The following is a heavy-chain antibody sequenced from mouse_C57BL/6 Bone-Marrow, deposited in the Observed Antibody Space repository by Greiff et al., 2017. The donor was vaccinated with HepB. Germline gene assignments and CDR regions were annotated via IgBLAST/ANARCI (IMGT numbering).Heavy chain of an antibody. D-gene: IGHD1-3*01. CDR3: ASGYNWYVY. Sequence: QVQLQQPGAELVMPGASVKLSCKASGYTFTSYWMHWVKQRPGQGLEWIGEVDPYDSYTNYNQKFKGKSTLTVDKYSSTAYMQLSGLTSEDSAVDYCASGYNWYVYWGEGTLVTVS. J-gene: IGHJ3*01. CDR1: GYTFTSYW. V-gene: IGHV1-69*01. CDR2: VDPYDSYT.